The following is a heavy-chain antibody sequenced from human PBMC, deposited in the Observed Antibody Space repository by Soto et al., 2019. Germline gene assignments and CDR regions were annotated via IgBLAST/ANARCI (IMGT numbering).Heavy chain of an antibody. CDR1: GDSVYSNTAA. D-gene: IGHD3-16*01. Sequence: QVQLQQSGPGLVKPSQTLSLTCAISGDSVYSNTAAWNWIRQSPSRGLEWLGRTYYRSKWYNEYAVSVRSRITVNADTSNNQFSLHLNSVTPEDTAMYYCARGGVTFDSWGQGTLVTVSS. J-gene: IGHJ4*02. V-gene: IGHV6-1*01. CDR2: TYYRSKWYN. CDR3: ARGGVTFDS.